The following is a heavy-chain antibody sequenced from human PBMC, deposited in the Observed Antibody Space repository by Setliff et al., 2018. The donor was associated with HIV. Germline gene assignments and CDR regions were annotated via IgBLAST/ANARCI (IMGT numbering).Heavy chain of an antibody. Sequence: SVKVSCKASGGSFYTYAFTWVRQAPGQGLEWVGGIVPVFRTVNYAQKLQGRVTITADESTSTSYMELNSLTSADTAVYYCARGPKKGVDILPPDSWGQGTLVTVSS. CDR2: IVPVFRTV. CDR1: GGSFYTYA. D-gene: IGHD3-3*01. CDR3: ARGPKKGVDILPPDS. V-gene: IGHV1-69*13. J-gene: IGHJ5*02.